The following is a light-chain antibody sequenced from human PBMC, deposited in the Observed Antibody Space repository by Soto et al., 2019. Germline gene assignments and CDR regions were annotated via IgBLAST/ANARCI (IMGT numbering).Light chain of an antibody. CDR1: SSDVGGYNY. Sequence: QSVLTQPASVSGSPGQSITISCTGTSSDVGGYNYVSWYQQHPGKAPKLMIYDVSNRPSGVSNRFSGSKSGTTASLTISGLQADDEADYYCSSYTSSSTDVVFGGGTKLTVL. CDR3: SSYTSSSTDVV. CDR2: DVS. J-gene: IGLJ2*01. V-gene: IGLV2-14*01.